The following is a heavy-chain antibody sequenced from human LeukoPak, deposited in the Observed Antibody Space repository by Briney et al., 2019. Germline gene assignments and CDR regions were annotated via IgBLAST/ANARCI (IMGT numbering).Heavy chain of an antibody. Sequence: GASVKVSCKASGYTFTCYYVHWVRQAPGQGLEWMGWINPHNGGTNYAQKFQGRVTMTRDTSISTAYMELNRLRSDDTAVYYCARSGAIAARPSLGYYYMDVWGKGTTVTVSS. CDR2: INPHNGGT. V-gene: IGHV1-2*02. CDR3: ARSGAIAARPSLGYYYMDV. CDR1: GYTFTCYY. J-gene: IGHJ6*03. D-gene: IGHD6-6*01.